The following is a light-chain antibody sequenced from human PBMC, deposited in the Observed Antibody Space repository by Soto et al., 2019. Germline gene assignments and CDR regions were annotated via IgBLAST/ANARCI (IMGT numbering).Light chain of an antibody. Sequence: QSVLTQPPSASGTPGQRVTISCSGSSFNIGSYYVYWYQQLPGTAPKLLIYTNDQRPSGVPDRFSGSKSGTSASLAISGLPSEDDADYYCAAWDDSLSVHVFGTGTKVTVL. CDR3: AAWDDSLSVHV. CDR2: TND. CDR1: SFNIGSYY. V-gene: IGLV1-47*02. J-gene: IGLJ1*01.